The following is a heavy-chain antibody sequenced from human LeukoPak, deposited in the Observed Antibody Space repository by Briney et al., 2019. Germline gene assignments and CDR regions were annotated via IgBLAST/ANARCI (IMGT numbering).Heavy chain of an antibody. CDR1: GASITSSGYY. J-gene: IGHJ6*03. V-gene: IGHV4-39*07. D-gene: IGHD5-18*01. CDR3: ARTEESGYSYRYFGYYYYMDV. CDR2: IYHSGST. Sequence: SETLSLTCTVSGASITSSGYYWGWIRQPPGKGLEWIGTIYHSGSTYYNPSLKSRVTISVDTSKNQFSLRLSSVTAADTAVYYCARTEESGYSYRYFGYYYYMDVWGKGTTVTVSS.